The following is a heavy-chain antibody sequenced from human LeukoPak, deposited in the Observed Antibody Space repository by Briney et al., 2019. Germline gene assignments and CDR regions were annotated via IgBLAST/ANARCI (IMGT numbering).Heavy chain of an antibody. J-gene: IGHJ3*02. CDR1: GFTFSSYA. Sequence: PGGSLRLSCAASGFTFSSYAMHWVRQAPGKGLEWVAVISYDGSNKYYADSVKGRFTISRDNSKNTLYLQMNSLRAEDTAVYYCARATYYDFWSGAFDIWGQGTMVTVSS. V-gene: IGHV3-30-3*01. D-gene: IGHD3-3*01. CDR3: ARATYYDFWSGAFDI. CDR2: ISYDGSNK.